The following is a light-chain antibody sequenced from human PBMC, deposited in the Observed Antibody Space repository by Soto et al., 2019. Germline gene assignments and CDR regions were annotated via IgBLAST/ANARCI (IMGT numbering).Light chain of an antibody. CDR3: LQGGHWPWT. J-gene: IGKJ1*01. CDR2: KVS. Sequence: DVVMTQSPLSLPVTLGQPASISCRSSQSLVYSDGNTYLNWFQQRPGQSPRRLIYKVSNRDSGVPDRFSGSGLGPDFKLKIPRVEAGDVGTYCCLQGGHWPWTFGTGTKVQMK. V-gene: IGKV2-30*01. CDR1: QSLVYSDGNTY.